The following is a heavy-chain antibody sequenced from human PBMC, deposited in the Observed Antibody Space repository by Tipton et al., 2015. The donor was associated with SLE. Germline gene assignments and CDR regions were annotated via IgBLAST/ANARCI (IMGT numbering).Heavy chain of an antibody. D-gene: IGHD3-10*01. CDR2: IRYDGTNK. CDR1: GFIFSSYG. Sequence: SLRLSCAASGFIFSSYGMHWVRQTPGKGLEWVAFIRYDGTNKYYVDSVKGRFTISRDNSKNMVYLQMSSLRVEDTAVYYCARGGFYPGSGNQYYFDYWGQGTLVTVSS. CDR3: ARGGFYPGSGNQYYFDY. J-gene: IGHJ4*02. V-gene: IGHV3-30*02.